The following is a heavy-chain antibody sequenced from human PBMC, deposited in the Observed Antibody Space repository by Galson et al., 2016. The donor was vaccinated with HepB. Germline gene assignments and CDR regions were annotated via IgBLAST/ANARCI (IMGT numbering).Heavy chain of an antibody. CDR3: ARAQSYYDNSGYYGRNDAFHI. CDR2: IIPVFETG. Sequence: SVKVSCKATGGSFSTYAISWVRQAPGRGLEWMGGIIPVFETGHYAQKFQGRLTMTADEATSTVYMELSSLSSEDTAVYYCARAQSYYDNSGYYGRNDAFHIWGQGTAVTVSS. V-gene: IGHV1-69*13. J-gene: IGHJ3*02. CDR1: GGSFSTYA. D-gene: IGHD3-22*01.